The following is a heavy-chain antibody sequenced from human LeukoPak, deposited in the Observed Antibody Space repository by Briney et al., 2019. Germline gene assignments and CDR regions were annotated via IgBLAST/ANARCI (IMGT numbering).Heavy chain of an antibody. D-gene: IGHD6-13*01. J-gene: IGHJ4*02. CDR3: ARGGYSSLWL. V-gene: IGHV3-30-3*01. CDR2: ISYDGSNK. CDR1: GFTFSSYA. Sequence: GGSLRLSLAASGFTFSSYAMHWVRQAPGKGLEWVAVISYDGSNKYYADSVKGRFTISRDNSKNTLYLQMNSLRAEDTAVYYCARGGYSSLWLWGQGTLVTVSS.